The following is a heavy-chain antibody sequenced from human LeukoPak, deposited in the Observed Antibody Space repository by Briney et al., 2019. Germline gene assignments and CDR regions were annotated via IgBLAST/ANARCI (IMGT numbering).Heavy chain of an antibody. CDR1: GFTFNYFW. CDR3: ATVSVY. J-gene: IGHJ4*02. V-gene: IGHV3-74*01. Sequence: GGSLRLSCAVSGFTFNYFWMHWVRQVPGKGLVWVAGINNDGTATYYADSVKGRFTISRDNAENTVYLQMNGLRAEDTTVYYCATVSVYWGQGTLVTVSS. CDR2: INNDGTAT.